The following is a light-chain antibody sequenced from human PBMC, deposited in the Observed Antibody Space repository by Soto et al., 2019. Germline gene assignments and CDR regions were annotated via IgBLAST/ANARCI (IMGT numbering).Light chain of an antibody. Sequence: QSALTQPASVSGSLGQSITISCTGTSSDVGGYNYVSWYQQHPGKAPKLMIYEVSNRTSGVSNRFSGSKSGNTASLTISGLQAEDEADYYCSSYTSSSIDYVFGTGTKVTVL. CDR2: EVS. V-gene: IGLV2-14*01. CDR3: SSYTSSSIDYV. CDR1: SSDVGGYNY. J-gene: IGLJ1*01.